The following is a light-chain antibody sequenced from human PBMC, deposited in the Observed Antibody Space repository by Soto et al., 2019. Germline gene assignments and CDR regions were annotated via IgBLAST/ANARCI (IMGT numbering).Light chain of an antibody. CDR1: QPICTY. Sequence: DIQMTQSPSALSASVGDRVTISCRASQPICTYVNWYQQKPGKAHKFLIYGASSLQSGVPPRFTGSGSGTEVTLTISNLQPEDFATYYGHQGYTPPFTFGPGTVVDFK. V-gene: IGKV1-39*01. CDR2: GAS. CDR3: HQGYTPPFT. J-gene: IGKJ3*01.